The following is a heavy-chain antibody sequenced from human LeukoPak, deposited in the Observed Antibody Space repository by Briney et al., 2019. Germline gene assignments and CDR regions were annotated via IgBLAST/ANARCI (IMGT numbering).Heavy chain of an antibody. Sequence: PGGSLRLSCAASGFTFSSYAMSWVRQAPGKGLEWVSAISGGSGSSTYYADAVKGRFSISRDNSRTTLSVQTNSLRAEDTAVYYCAKGSSSGWPYFFDYWGQGTLVTVSP. CDR2: ISGGSGSST. J-gene: IGHJ4*02. CDR3: AKGSSSGWPYFFDY. V-gene: IGHV3-23*01. D-gene: IGHD6-19*01. CDR1: GFTFSSYA.